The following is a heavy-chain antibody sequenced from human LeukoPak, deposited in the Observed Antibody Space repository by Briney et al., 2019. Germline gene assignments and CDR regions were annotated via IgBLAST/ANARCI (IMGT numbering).Heavy chain of an antibody. CDR3: ARVDYDSSGYYGDAFDI. V-gene: IGHV4-59*01. CDR2: ICYSGST. CDR1: GGSISSYY. Sequence: SETLSLTCTVSGGSISSYYWSWIRQPPGKGLEWIGYICYSGSTNYNPSLKSRVTISVDTSKNQFSLKLSSVTAADTAVYYCARVDYDSSGYYGDAFDIWGQGTKVTVSS. D-gene: IGHD3-22*01. J-gene: IGHJ3*02.